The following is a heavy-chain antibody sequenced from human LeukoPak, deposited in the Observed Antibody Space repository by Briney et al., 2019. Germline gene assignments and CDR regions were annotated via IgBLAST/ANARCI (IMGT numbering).Heavy chain of an antibody. CDR2: ISRSGSTK. CDR1: GFTFSDYN. V-gene: IGHV3-11*01. D-gene: IGHD5-18*01. CDR3: AKFRGYSYGPIGY. J-gene: IGHJ4*02. Sequence: GGSLRLSCAASGFTFSDYNMRWIRQAPGKGLEWVSSISRSGSTKYYADSVKGRFTISRDNSKNTLYLQMNSLRAEDTAVYYCAKFRGYSYGPIGYWGQGTLVTVSS.